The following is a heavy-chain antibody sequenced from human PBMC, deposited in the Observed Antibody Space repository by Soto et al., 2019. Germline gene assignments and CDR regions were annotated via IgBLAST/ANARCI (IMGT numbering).Heavy chain of an antibody. D-gene: IGHD6-19*01. Sequence: ASVKVSCKASGYTFTSYGISWVRQAPGQGLEWMGWISAYNGNTNYAQKLQGRVTVTTDTSTSTDYMELRSLRYDETAVYYCARDESSGWYYFDYWGEGTLVNVSS. CDR3: ARDESSGWYYFDY. CDR2: ISAYNGNT. V-gene: IGHV1-18*04. J-gene: IGHJ4*02. CDR1: GYTFTSYG.